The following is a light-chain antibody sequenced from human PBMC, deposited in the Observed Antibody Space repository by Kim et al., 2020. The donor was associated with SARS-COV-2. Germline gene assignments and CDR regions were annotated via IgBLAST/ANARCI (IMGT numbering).Light chain of an antibody. CDR3: SSYTSSSVV. V-gene: IGLV2-14*03. Sequence: PGQSITISCTGTSSDVGGYNYVSWYQQHPGKAPKLMIYDVSKRPSGVSNRFSGSKSGNTASLTISGLQAEDEADYYCSSYTSSSVVFGGGTQLNVL. J-gene: IGLJ2*01. CDR2: DVS. CDR1: SSDVGGYNY.